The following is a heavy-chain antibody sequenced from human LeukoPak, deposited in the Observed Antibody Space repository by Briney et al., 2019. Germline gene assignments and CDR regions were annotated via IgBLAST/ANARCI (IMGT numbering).Heavy chain of an antibody. CDR3: ARELASDSSGYLSYYFDY. Sequence: PSETLFLTCSVSVGSISSGGYYWSWIRQHPGKGLEWIGYIYYSGSTYYNPSLKSRVTISVDTSKNQFPLKLSSVTAADTAVYYCARELASDSSGYLSYYFDYWGQGTLVTVSS. J-gene: IGHJ4*02. D-gene: IGHD3-22*01. V-gene: IGHV4-31*03. CDR1: VGSISSGGYY. CDR2: IYYSGST.